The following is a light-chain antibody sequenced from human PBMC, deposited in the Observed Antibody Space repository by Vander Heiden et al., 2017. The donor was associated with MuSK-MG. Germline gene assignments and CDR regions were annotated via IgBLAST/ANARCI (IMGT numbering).Light chain of an antibody. Sequence: DNQLSQSPPLLPACVGDRVTITLRPSQAMSSKLVWYQQKPGEAPKLLNNGAFLQSGVPSRFSDSGSGTEFTLAISSLQPEDFATYYCQQVNIYPITFGGGTKVEIK. CDR2: GAF. J-gene: IGKJ4*01. CDR3: QQVNIYPIT. V-gene: IGKV1-9*01. CDR1: QAMSSK.